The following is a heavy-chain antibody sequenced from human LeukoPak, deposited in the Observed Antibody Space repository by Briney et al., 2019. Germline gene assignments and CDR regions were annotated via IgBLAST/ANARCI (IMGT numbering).Heavy chain of an antibody. CDR2: IQYDGTNK. CDR1: GFTFDSYG. Sequence: GGSLRLSCAASGFTFDSYGMHWVRQAPGKGLEWVAFIQYDGTNKFYADSVKGRFTISRDNYKNTLSLQMNSLRTGDTAVYYCAKATYHYETSGYYSTGLGRTRFDSWGQGTLVTVYS. V-gene: IGHV3-30*02. CDR3: AKATYHYETSGYYSTGLGRTRFDS. J-gene: IGHJ4*02. D-gene: IGHD3-22*01.